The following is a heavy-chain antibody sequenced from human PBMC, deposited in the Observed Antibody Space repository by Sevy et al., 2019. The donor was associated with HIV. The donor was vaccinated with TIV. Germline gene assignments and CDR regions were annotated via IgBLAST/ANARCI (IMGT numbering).Heavy chain of an antibody. V-gene: IGHV3-23*05. CDR2: IPMTEIST. D-gene: IGHD6-19*01. CDR1: GYTFTSYA. Sequence: GGSLRLSCAASGYTFTSYAMSWVRQAPGKGLEWVSTIPMTEISTIFANSVKGRFTISRDNSKSTVHLQMNSLRAEDTALYYCARGWPINFWGQGTLVTVSS. CDR3: ARGWPINF. J-gene: IGHJ4*02.